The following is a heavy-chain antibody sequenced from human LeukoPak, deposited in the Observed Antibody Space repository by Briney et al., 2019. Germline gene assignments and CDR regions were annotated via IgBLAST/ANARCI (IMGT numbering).Heavy chain of an antibody. CDR2: INHSGST. V-gene: IGHV4-34*01. D-gene: IGHD2-21*01. J-gene: IGHJ3*02. CDR3: AREEIPIDAFDI. CDR1: GGSFSGYY. Sequence: SETLSLTCAVYGGSFSGYYWSWIRQPPEKGLEWIGEINHSGSTNYNPSLKSRVTISVDTSKNQFSLKLSSVTAADTAVYYCAREEIPIDAFDIWGQGTMVTVSS.